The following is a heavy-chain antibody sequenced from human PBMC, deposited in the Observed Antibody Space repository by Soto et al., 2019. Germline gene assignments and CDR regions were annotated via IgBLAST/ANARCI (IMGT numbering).Heavy chain of an antibody. CDR1: GFPFSSYC. CDR2: ISYDGSNK. J-gene: IGHJ6*02. Sequence: GGSLRLSCAASGFPFSSYCMHWVRQAPGKGLEWVAVISYDGSNKYYADSVKGRFTISRDNSKNTLYLQMNSLRAEDTAVYYCAKEVEVATIYYYYGMDVWGQGTTVTVSS. V-gene: IGHV3-30*18. D-gene: IGHD5-12*01. CDR3: AKEVEVATIYYYYGMDV.